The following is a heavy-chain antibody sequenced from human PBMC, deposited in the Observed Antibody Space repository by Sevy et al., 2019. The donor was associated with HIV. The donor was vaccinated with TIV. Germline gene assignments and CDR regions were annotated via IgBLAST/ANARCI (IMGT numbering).Heavy chain of an antibody. CDR1: GYTLSQIS. Sequence: ASVKVSCKVSGYTLSQISMHWVRQAPGKGLEWMGSFDPEDGETIYAQKFQARVTVTEDTSTDTAYMELRSLRSDDTAVYYCSTTKDYYDSSGSPFDSWGQGTLVTVSS. V-gene: IGHV1-24*01. D-gene: IGHD3-22*01. CDR3: STTKDYYDSSGSPFDS. CDR2: FDPEDGET. J-gene: IGHJ4*02.